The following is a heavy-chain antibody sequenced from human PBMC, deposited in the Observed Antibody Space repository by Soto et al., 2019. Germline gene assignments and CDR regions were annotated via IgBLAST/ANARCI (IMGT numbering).Heavy chain of an antibody. J-gene: IGHJ3*02. V-gene: IGHV1-69*13. D-gene: IGHD2-15*01. Sequence: SVKVSCKASGGTFSSYAISWVRQAPGQGLEWMGGIIPIFGTANYAQKFQGRVTITADESTSTAYMELSSLRSEDTAVYYCAQYCSGGSCYSDAFDIWGQGTMVPVSS. CDR3: AQYCSGGSCYSDAFDI. CDR1: GGTFSSYA. CDR2: IIPIFGTA.